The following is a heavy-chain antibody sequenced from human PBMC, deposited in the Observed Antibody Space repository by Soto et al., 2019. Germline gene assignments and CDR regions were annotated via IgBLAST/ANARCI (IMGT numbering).Heavy chain of an antibody. J-gene: IGHJ3*02. Sequence: QVQLQESGPGLVKPSETLSLTCTVSGGSISSYYWRWIRQPPGKGLEWIGYIYYSGSTNYNPSLKSRVTISVDTSKNQFSLKLSSVTAADTAVYYCARRYGSFFDIWGQGTMVTVSS. CDR2: IYYSGST. CDR3: ARRYGSFFDI. V-gene: IGHV4-59*08. CDR1: GGSISSYY. D-gene: IGHD3-10*01.